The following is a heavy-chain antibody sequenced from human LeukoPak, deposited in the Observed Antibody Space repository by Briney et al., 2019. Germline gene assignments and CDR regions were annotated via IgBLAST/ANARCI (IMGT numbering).Heavy chain of an antibody. CDR1: GFTFSSYA. J-gene: IGHJ4*02. Sequence: GGSVRLSCAASGFTFSSYAMHWVRQAPGKGLEWVAVISYDVSNKYYADSVKGRFTISRDNAKNSLYLQMNSLRAEDTAVYYCASSDYYDSSGYQPFDYWGQGTLVTVSS. D-gene: IGHD3-22*01. CDR2: ISYDVSNK. CDR3: ASSDYYDSSGYQPFDY. V-gene: IGHV3-30-3*01.